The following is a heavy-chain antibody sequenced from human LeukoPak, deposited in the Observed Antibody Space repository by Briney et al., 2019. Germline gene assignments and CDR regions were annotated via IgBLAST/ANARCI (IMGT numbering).Heavy chain of an antibody. Sequence: WGSLRLSCAASGFTFSSYAMSWVRQAPGKGLEWVSAISGSGGSTYYADSVKGRFTISRDNSKNTLYLQMNSLRAEDTAVYYCASPLYDSSGYYPTYNYYYYGMDVWGQGTTVTVSS. CDR3: ASPLYDSSGYYPTYNYYYYGMDV. D-gene: IGHD3-22*01. V-gene: IGHV3-23*01. CDR1: GFTFSSYA. CDR2: ISGSGGST. J-gene: IGHJ6*02.